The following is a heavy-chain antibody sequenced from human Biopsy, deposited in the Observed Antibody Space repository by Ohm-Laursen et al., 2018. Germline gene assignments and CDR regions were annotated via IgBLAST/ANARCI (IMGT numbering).Heavy chain of an antibody. V-gene: IGHV4-59*01. D-gene: IGHD3-22*01. Sequence: SDTLSLTCTVSGDSISSYYWSWIRQPPGKGLEWIGYVYYTGSTDYNPSLQSRVTISVDTSKNHFSLRLRSVTPADTAIYYCARDRGYYSDRTVPGYVDLWGRGTLVTVSS. CDR2: VYYTGST. J-gene: IGHJ2*01. CDR3: ARDRGYYSDRTVPGYVDL. CDR1: GDSISSYY.